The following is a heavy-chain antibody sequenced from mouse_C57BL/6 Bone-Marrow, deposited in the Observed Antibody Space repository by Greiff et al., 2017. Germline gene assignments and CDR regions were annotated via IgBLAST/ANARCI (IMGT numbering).Heavy chain of an antibody. D-gene: IGHD1-1*01. CDR2: IYPRSGNT. J-gene: IGHJ2*01. Sequence: QVQLKESGAELARPGASVKLSCKASGYTFTSYGISWVKQRTGQGLEWIGEIYPRSGNTYYNEKFKGKATLTADKSSSTAYMERRSLTSEDSAVYFCARGGGYYGSSRGFDYWGQGTTLTVSS. CDR3: ARGGGYYGSSRGFDY. CDR1: GYTFTSYG. V-gene: IGHV1-81*01.